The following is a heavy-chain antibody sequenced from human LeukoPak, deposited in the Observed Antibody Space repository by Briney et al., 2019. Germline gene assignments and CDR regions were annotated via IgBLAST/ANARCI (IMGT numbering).Heavy chain of an antibody. J-gene: IGHJ4*02. V-gene: IGHV3-43*02. Sequence: GGSLRLSCAASGFTFDAYAMHWVRQAPGKGLEWVSLISGDGGSTYYADSVKGRFTISRDNSKNSLYLQMNSLRTEDTALYYCAKDIRGRLLWFGELFSYYFDYWGQGTLVTVSS. CDR3: AKDIRGRLLWFGELFSYYFDY. CDR1: GFTFDAYA. CDR2: ISGDGGST. D-gene: IGHD3-10*01.